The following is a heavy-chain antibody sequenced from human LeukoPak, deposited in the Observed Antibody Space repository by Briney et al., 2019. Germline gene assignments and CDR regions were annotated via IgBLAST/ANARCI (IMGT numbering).Heavy chain of an antibody. CDR3: AKSDLYYDSSGYFDY. V-gene: IGHV3-23*01. Sequence: GGSLRLSCAASGFTFSSYAMSWVRQAPGKGLEWVSAISGSGGSTYYADSVKGRFTISRDNSKNTLYLQMNSLRAEDTAVYYCAKSDLYYDSSGYFDYWGQGTLVTVSS. CDR2: ISGSGGST. D-gene: IGHD3-22*01. J-gene: IGHJ4*02. CDR1: GFTFSSYA.